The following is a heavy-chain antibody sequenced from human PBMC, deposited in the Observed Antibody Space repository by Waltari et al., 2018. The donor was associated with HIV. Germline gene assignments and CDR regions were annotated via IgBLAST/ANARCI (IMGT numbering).Heavy chain of an antibody. J-gene: IGHJ4*01. V-gene: IGHV3-66*02. CDR1: GFIVSNNF. CDR3: ARGGDNGDINF. Sequence: EVHLVESGGGLVQPGGSLRLSCAASGFIVSNNFMTWCRQDTGKGLEWVSVIYISDNAYYADSVEGRFAISRDNSKNTVFLQMNSLRTEDTAMYYCARGGDNGDINFWGHGTLVTVSS. D-gene: IGHD4-17*01. CDR2: IYISDNA.